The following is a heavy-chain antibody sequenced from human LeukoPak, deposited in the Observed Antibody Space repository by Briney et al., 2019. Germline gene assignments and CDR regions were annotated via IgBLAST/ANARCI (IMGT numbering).Heavy chain of an antibody. V-gene: IGHV3-30*02. D-gene: IGHD4-11*01. CDR3: AKDAQRGFDCSNSLEY. Sequence: GGSLRLSCAASGFTLTNYGMHWVRQAPGKGLEWVAFIRFDGSNKYYADSVKGRFTISRDNSKNTLYLQMNTLTTEDTAVYYCAKDAQRGFDCSNSLEYWGQGTLVTVSS. J-gene: IGHJ4*02. CDR1: GFTLTNYG. CDR2: IRFDGSNK.